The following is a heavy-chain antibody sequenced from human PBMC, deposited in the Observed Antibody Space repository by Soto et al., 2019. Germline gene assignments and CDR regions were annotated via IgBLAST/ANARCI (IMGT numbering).Heavy chain of an antibody. CDR3: ARDGGIAAALSDIWYYYYGMDV. CDR2: ISYDGSNK. CDR1: GFTFSSYA. V-gene: IGHV3-30-3*01. J-gene: IGHJ6*02. Sequence: QVQLVESGGGVVQPGRSLRLSCAASGFTFSSYAMHWVRQAPGKGLEWAAVISYDGSNKYYADSVKGRFTISRDNSKNTLYLQMNSLRAEDTAVYYCARDGGIAAALSDIWYYYYGMDVWGQGTTVTVSS. D-gene: IGHD6-13*01.